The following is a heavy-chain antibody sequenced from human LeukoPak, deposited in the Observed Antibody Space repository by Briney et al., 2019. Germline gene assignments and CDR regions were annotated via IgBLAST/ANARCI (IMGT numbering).Heavy chain of an antibody. CDR1: GGSISSYY. Sequence: SETLSLTCTVSGGSISSYYWSWIRQPPGKGLEWIGYIYYSGSTNYNPSLKSRVTISVDTSKNQFSLKLSSVTAADTAVYYCASLVVPAASMDVWGQGTTVTVSS. D-gene: IGHD2-2*01. V-gene: IGHV4-59*08. CDR3: ASLVVPAASMDV. CDR2: IYYSGST. J-gene: IGHJ6*02.